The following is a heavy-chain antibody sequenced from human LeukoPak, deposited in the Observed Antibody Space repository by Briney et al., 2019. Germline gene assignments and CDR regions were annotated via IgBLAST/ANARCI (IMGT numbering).Heavy chain of an antibody. D-gene: IGHD5-12*01. CDR3: ARGDIED. Sequence: ASVKVSCKASGYTFTTYYMHWVRQGPGQGLEWMGVINPSGGSTSYAQKFQGRVTMTRDTSTCTFYMELSSLRSEDTAVYYCARGDIEDWGQGTLVTVSS. CDR1: GYTFTTYY. J-gene: IGHJ4*02. V-gene: IGHV1-46*03. CDR2: INPSGGST.